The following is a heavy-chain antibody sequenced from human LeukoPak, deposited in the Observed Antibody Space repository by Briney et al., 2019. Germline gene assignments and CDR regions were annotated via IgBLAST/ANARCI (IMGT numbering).Heavy chain of an antibody. D-gene: IGHD4-11*01. CDR2: VYSGGET. CDR1: GFTINTKY. J-gene: IGHJ4*02. CDR3: AKVRSGSSNWALRIFDN. Sequence: GGSLRLSCTISGFTINTKYMSWVRQAPGTGLEWLSVVYSGGETFYADSVKGRFTVSRDISKNTLYLQMQSLRAEDTAVYYCAKVRSGSSNWALRIFDNWGQGTLVTVSS. V-gene: IGHV3-53*01.